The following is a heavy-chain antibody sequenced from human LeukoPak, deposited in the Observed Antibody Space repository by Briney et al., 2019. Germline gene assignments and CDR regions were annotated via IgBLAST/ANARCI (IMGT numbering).Heavy chain of an antibody. CDR2: INHSGST. D-gene: IGHD5-18*01. Sequence: SETLSLTCAVYGVSFSGYYWSWARQPPGKGLEWVGEINHSGSTNYNPYLKSRVTISVETSKNQFSLKLSSVTAADTAVYYCARGGYSYARRYFQHWGQGTLVSVFS. CDR1: GVSFSGYY. CDR3: ARGGYSYARRYFQH. J-gene: IGHJ1*01. V-gene: IGHV4-34*01.